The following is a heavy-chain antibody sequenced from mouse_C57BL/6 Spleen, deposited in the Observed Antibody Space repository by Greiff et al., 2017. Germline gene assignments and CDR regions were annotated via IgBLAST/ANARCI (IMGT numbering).Heavy chain of an antibody. V-gene: IGHV5-2*01. Sequence: VQLKESGGGLVQPGESLKLSCESNEYEFPSHDMSWVRKTPEKRLELVAAINSDGGSTYYPDTMERRFIISRDNTKKTLYLQMSSLRSEDTALYYCARQVTTAHWYFDVWGTGTTVTVSS. CDR2: INSDGGST. D-gene: IGHD2-5*01. CDR3: ARQVTTAHWYFDV. J-gene: IGHJ1*03. CDR1: EYEFPSHD.